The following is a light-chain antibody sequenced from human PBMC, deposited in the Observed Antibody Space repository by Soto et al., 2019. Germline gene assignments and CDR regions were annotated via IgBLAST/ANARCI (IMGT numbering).Light chain of an antibody. CDR1: SSDIGGYNF. CDR2: DVS. CDR3: NSYRTVSTYV. Sequence: QSTLTQPASVSGSPGQSSTISYTGTSSDIGGYNFVSWYQHHPGKAPKLLIHDVSNRPSGVSSRFSGSKSGNTASLTISGLQAEDEADYYCNSYRTVSTYVFGTGTKVTVL. V-gene: IGLV2-14*03. J-gene: IGLJ1*01.